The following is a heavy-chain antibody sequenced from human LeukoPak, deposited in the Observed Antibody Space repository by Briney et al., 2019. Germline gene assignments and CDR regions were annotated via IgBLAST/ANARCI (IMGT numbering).Heavy chain of an antibody. CDR3: ARDIGSYTPYYYYYYMDV. D-gene: IGHD1-26*01. CDR2: INPNSGGT. J-gene: IGHJ6*03. CDR1: GYTFTGYY. V-gene: IGHV1-2*02. Sequence: ASVKVSCKASGYTFTGYYMHWVRQAPGQGLEWMGWINPNSGGTNYAQKFQGRVTMTRDTSISTAYMELSRLRSDDTAVYYCARDIGSYTPYYYYYYMDVWGKGTTVTVSS.